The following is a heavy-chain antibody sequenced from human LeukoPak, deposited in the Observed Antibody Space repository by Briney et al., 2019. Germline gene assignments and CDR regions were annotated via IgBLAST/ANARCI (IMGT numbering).Heavy chain of an antibody. Sequence: PSETLSLTCTVSGGSISSYYWSWIRQPPGKGLEWIGYIYYSGSTNYNPSLKSRVTISVDTSKNQYSLKLSSVTAADTAVHYCASGRLGDYFDYWGQGTLVTVSS. CDR2: IYYSGST. CDR1: GGSISSYY. D-gene: IGHD5/OR15-5a*01. V-gene: IGHV4-59*08. J-gene: IGHJ4*02. CDR3: ASGRLGDYFDY.